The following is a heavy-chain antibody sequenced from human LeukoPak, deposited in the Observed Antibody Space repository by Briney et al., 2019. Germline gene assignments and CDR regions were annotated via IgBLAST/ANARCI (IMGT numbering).Heavy chain of an antibody. D-gene: IGHD2-15*01. CDR1: GFNFNTYA. CDR3: ARADTPYVVLVGFDY. Sequence: PGRSLRLSCAASGFNFNTYAMNWVRQGPGKGLEWVALISYDGRNTYYADSMKGRFTISRDNSKNTLYLQMNSLNSVDTALYYCARADTPYVVLVGFDYWGQGTLVTVSS. CDR2: ISYDGRNT. V-gene: IGHV3-30*04. J-gene: IGHJ4*02.